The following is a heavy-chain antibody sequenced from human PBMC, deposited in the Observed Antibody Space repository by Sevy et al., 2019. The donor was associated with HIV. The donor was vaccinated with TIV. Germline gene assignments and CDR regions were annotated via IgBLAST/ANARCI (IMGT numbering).Heavy chain of an antibody. CDR3: ARGGGSYCGVDCTRDFDS. J-gene: IGHJ4*01. V-gene: IGHV3-66*01. CDR2: IYSGGGT. CDR1: GFTVRSSH. D-gene: IGHD2-21*02. Sequence: GGSLRLSCAVSGFTVRSSHMTWIRQAPGKGLEWDSIIYSGGGTYLSDSVRGRFTISRDNSKNTLFLQMNSLRAEDTAVYYCARGGGSYCGVDCTRDFDSWGQGTLVTVSS.